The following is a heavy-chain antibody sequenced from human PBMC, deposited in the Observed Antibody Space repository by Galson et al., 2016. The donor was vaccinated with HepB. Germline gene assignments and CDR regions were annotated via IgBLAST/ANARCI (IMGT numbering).Heavy chain of an antibody. CDR2: ISGSYGIT. V-gene: IGHV3-23*01. CDR3: ARSFGRTSSLFVDS. CDR1: GFTLKDHA. J-gene: IGHJ4*02. Sequence: SLRLSCAASGFTLKDHAMSWVRQATGTGLEWVSGISGSYGITFYADSVEGRFIISRDTSKNILYLHMNSLRVEDTAMYFCARSFGRTSSLFVDSWGQGTLVTVSS. D-gene: IGHD3-3*01.